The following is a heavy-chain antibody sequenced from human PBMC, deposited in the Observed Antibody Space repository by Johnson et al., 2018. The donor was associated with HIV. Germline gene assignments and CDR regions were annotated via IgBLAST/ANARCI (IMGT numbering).Heavy chain of an antibody. Sequence: QVQLVESGGGVVQPGGSLRLSCAASGFTFSSYGMHWVRQAPGKGLEWVAFIRYDGSNKYYADSVKGRFTISRDNSKNTLYLQRNSLRAEATAMYYCARAQGDRGAYDAFDIWGQGTMVTISS. CDR1: GFTFSSYG. CDR3: ARAQGDRGAYDAFDI. D-gene: IGHD2-21*01. V-gene: IGHV3-30*02. J-gene: IGHJ3*02. CDR2: IRYDGSNK.